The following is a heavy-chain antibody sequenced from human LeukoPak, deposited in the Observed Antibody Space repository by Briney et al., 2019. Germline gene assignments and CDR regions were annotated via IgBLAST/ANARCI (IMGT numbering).Heavy chain of an antibody. CDR1: GFTFSSYW. CDR3: VSSPSGDFWSGSFYFDY. V-gene: IGHV3-53*01. D-gene: IGHD3-3*01. CDR2: IYSGTRT. Sequence: PGGSLRLSCAASGFTFSSYWMNWARQAPGKGLEWVSVIYSGTRTYYTDSVKGRFTVSRDNSKNTVYLQMDSLRADDTAIYYCVSSPSGDFWSGSFYFDYWGQGTLVTVSS. J-gene: IGHJ4*02.